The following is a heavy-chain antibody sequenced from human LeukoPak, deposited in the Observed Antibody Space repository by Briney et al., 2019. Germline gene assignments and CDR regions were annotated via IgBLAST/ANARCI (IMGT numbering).Heavy chain of an antibody. CDR2: ISDTGGRT. D-gene: IGHD3-3*01. CDR1: GFSSCDSA. V-gene: IGHV3-23*01. Sequence: PGGSLRLSCASSGFSSCDSAVSWVRHSPGEGLKWVSSISDTGGRTYYADSVKGRFTITRDNSRNTVNLKMNGLRADDTARYYCAKGGQDFDFWRFDLWGQGILVIVSS. J-gene: IGHJ5*02. CDR3: AKGGQDFDFWRFDL.